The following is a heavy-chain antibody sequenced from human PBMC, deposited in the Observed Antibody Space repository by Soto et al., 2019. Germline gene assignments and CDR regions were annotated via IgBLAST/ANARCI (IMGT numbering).Heavy chain of an antibody. V-gene: IGHV3-11*01. Sequence: QVRLVESGGDLVKPGESLRLSCVASGFTFIDYSMNWVRQAPWKDLEWISYISSTGKNIYYSDFVKGRFIVSRDNAKTPLFLQMNSLSADDTAVYYCGRSHGAGSYWGQGTRVTVSS. CDR3: GRSHGAGSY. CDR2: ISSTGKNI. CDR1: GFTFIDYS. J-gene: IGHJ4*02. D-gene: IGHD4-17*01.